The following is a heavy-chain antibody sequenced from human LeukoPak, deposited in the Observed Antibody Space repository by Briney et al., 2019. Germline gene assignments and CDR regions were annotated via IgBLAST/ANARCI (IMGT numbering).Heavy chain of an antibody. CDR1: GFIVSSNY. V-gene: IGHV3-53*04. Sequence: GGSPRLSCAASGFIVSSNYMSWVRQAPGKGLEWVSVIYSGGSTYYADSVKGRFTISRHNSKNTLYLQMNSLRAEDTAVYYCASGELDTYYYSGMDVWGQGTTVTVSS. CDR3: ASGELDTYYYSGMDV. D-gene: IGHD1-26*01. J-gene: IGHJ6*02. CDR2: IYSGGST.